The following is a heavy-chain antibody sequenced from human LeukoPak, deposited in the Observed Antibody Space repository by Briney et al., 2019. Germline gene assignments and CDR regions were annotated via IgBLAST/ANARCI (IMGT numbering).Heavy chain of an antibody. D-gene: IGHD5-18*01. Sequence: SGTLSLTCTVSGGSINNYYWYWMRQPPGKGLECIGYTYYSGNTDYNPSLKSRVTISVDTSKNQFSLKLSSVTAADTAVYYCARGGYSYGSSPGGRYYFDYWGQGTLVTVSS. V-gene: IGHV4-59*01. J-gene: IGHJ4*02. CDR1: GGSINNYY. CDR3: ARGGYSYGSSPGGRYYFDY. CDR2: TYYSGNT.